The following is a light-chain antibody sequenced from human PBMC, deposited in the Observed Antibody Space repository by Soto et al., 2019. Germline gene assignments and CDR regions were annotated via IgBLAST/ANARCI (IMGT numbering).Light chain of an antibody. J-gene: IGLJ2*01. CDR1: SSDVGGYNY. CDR3: YSYADSRAL. V-gene: IGLV2-11*01. Sequence: QSALTQPRSVSGSPGQSVTISCTGTSSDVGGYNYVSWYQQYPGKAPKLMIYDVNKRPSGVPDRFSGSKSGNTASLTISGLQAEDEADYYCYSYADSRALFGGGTKVTVL. CDR2: DVN.